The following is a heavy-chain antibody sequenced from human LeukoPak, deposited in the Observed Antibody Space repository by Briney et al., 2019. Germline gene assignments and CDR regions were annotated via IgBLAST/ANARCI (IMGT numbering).Heavy chain of an antibody. V-gene: IGHV3-7*01. CDR2: IKQGGSEK. CDR3: GRDAAWFGELSFDY. J-gene: IGHJ4*02. Sequence: PGGSLRLSCAAPGFTFSSYWMSWVRQAPGKGLEWVANIKQGGSEKYYVDSVKGRFTISRDNAKNSLYLQMNSLRAEDTAVYYCGRDAAWFGELSFDYWGRKTLVIVSS. CDR1: GFTFSSYW. D-gene: IGHD3-10*01.